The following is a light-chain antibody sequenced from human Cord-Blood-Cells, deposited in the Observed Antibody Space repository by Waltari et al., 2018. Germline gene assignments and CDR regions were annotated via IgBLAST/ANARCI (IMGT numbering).Light chain of an antibody. J-gene: IGLJ3*02. Sequence: QSVLTQPPSVSGAPGQRVPISCTGSSSNIGAGYDVPWYQQLPGTAPKLLIYGNSNRPSGVPDRFSGSKSGTSASLAITGLQAEDEADYDCQSYDSSLSGSVFGGGTKLTVL. V-gene: IGLV1-40*01. CDR1: SSNIGAGYD. CDR2: GNS. CDR3: QSYDSSLSGSV.